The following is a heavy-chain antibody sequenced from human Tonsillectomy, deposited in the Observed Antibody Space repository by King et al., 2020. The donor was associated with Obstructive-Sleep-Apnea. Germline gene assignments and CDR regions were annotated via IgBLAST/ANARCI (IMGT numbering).Heavy chain of an antibody. J-gene: IGHJ4*02. Sequence: HVQLQQWGAGLLKPSETLSLTCAVYGGSFSGFYWSWIRQPPGKGLEWIGEINHSGRTKYNPSLESRVTISVDTSKKQFSLRLTSVTAADTAVYYCARELTGVTPGLDYWGQGILVTVSS. CDR2: INHSGRT. D-gene: IGHD4-23*01. CDR3: ARELTGVTPGLDY. V-gene: IGHV4-34*01. CDR1: GGSFSGFY.